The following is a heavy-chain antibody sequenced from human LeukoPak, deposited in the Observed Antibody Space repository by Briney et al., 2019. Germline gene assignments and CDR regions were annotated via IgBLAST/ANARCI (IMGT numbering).Heavy chain of an antibody. CDR1: GFTFSSHS. V-gene: IGHV3-21*01. CDR3: AGDLRASGSYYFDY. J-gene: IGHJ4*02. CDR2: ISSSSSYI. D-gene: IGHD1-26*01. Sequence: GGSLRLSCAASGFTFSSHSMNWVRQAPGKGLEWVSSISSSSSYIYYADSVKGRLTSSTANATNSLYLQMNSLRAEDTAVYYSAGDLRASGSYYFDYWGQGTLVTVSS.